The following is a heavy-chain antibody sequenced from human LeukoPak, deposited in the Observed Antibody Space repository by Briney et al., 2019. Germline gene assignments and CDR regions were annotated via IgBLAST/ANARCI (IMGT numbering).Heavy chain of an antibody. CDR2: ISYDGSNK. CDR3: ARQTVGDYYDSSGYGL. CDR1: GFTFSSYG. J-gene: IGHJ4*02. Sequence: GRSLRLSCAASGFTFSSYGMHWVRQAPGKGLEWVAVISYDGSNKYYADSVKGRFTISRDNAKNSLYLQMNSLRAEDTAVYYCARQTVGDYYDSSGYGLWGQGTLVTVSS. V-gene: IGHV3-30*03. D-gene: IGHD3-22*01.